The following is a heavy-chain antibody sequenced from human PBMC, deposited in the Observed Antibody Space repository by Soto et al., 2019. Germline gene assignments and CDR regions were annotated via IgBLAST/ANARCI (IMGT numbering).Heavy chain of an antibody. CDR2: IYYSGST. Sequence: QVQLQESGPGLVKPSETLSLTCTVSGGSISSYYWSWIRQPPGKGLEWIGYIYYSGSTNYNPSLKSRVTILVVKYKNRFSLKLSSVTAADTAVYYCARDYPYCSSTSCYYGFDYWGQGTLVTVSS. CDR1: GGSISSYY. D-gene: IGHD2-2*01. V-gene: IGHV4-59*01. CDR3: ARDYPYCSSTSCYYGFDY. J-gene: IGHJ4*02.